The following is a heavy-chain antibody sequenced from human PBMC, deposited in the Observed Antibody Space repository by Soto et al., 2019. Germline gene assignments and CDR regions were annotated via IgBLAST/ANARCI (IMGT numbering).Heavy chain of an antibody. CDR1: GGSINDFY. V-gene: IGHV4-59*01. J-gene: IGHJ4*02. Sequence: QVQLQESGPGLVKASETLSLTCTVSGGSINDFYWSWIRQPPGKGLEWIGYIYYSGSTDYNPSLKGRVIISVDTSKNQFSLKLRSVTAADTAVYYCARVGGVAARTFDYWGQGTLVTVSS. CDR3: ARVGGVAARTFDY. D-gene: IGHD6-6*01. CDR2: IYYSGST.